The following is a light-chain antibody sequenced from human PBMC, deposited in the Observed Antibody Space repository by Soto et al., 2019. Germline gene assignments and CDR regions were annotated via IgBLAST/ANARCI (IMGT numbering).Light chain of an antibody. Sequence: EIVMTQSPATLSVSPGERATLSCRASQSVSSNLAWYQQKPGQAPRLLIYGVSTRATGIPARFSGSGSGTDFTLTISSLQSEDFAVYYCQQYNNWPPTWTFGQGTKVDIK. CDR3: QQYNNWPPTWT. CDR1: QSVSSN. V-gene: IGKV3-15*01. CDR2: GVS. J-gene: IGKJ1*01.